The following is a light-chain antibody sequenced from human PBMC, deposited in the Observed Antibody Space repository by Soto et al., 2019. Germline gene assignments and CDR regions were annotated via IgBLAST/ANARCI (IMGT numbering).Light chain of an antibody. CDR1: QSVSSNF. J-gene: IGKJ4*01. Sequence: DIVLTQSPGTLSLSPGERVTLSCRASQSVSSNFLVWYQQKPGQAPRLLIYGASSRATGIPDRFSGSGSGTDFTLTISRLEPEDFAVYYCQQYGSSPLTFGGGTKVEIK. CDR3: QQYGSSPLT. CDR2: GAS. V-gene: IGKV3-20*01.